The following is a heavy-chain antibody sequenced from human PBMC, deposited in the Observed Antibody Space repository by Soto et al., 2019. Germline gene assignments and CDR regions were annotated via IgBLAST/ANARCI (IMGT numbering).Heavy chain of an antibody. CDR2: FDPEDGET. V-gene: IGHV1-24*01. Sequence: EASVKVSCKVSGYTLTELSMHWVRQAPGKGLEWMGGFDPEDGETIYAQKFQGRVTMTEDTSTDTAYMELSSLRSEDTAVYYCATSGGFCSGGSCYSIDWFDPWGQGTLVTVSS. CDR3: ATSGGFCSGGSCYSIDWFDP. D-gene: IGHD2-15*01. CDR1: GYTLTELS. J-gene: IGHJ5*02.